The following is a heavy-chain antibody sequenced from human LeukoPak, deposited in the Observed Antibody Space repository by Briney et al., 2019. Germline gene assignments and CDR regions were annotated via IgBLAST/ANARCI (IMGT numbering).Heavy chain of an antibody. Sequence: GGSLRVSCAASGFTFSSYAMSWVRQAPGKGLEWVSAISGSGGSTYYADSVKGRFIISRDNSKNTLYLQMNSLRAEDTAVYYCAKERLGSITIFGVAFDYWGQGTLVTVSS. CDR2: ISGSGGST. D-gene: IGHD3-3*01. V-gene: IGHV3-23*01. CDR3: AKERLGSITIFGVAFDY. CDR1: GFTFSSYA. J-gene: IGHJ4*02.